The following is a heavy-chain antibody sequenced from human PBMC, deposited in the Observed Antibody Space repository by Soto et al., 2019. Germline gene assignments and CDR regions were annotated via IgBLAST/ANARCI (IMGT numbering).Heavy chain of an antibody. CDR1: GFIFSDYA. CDR3: ARENSRISPRLFQH. D-gene: IGHD6-6*01. V-gene: IGHV3-30-3*01. CDR2: ISPAGTNQ. J-gene: IGHJ1*01. Sequence: RRLSCVASGFIFSDYAMHWARQAPGKGLEWVALISPAGTNQYYADSAKGRFTISRDNSKNTLYLQMNSLRPEDTGLYYCARENSRISPRLFQHWGHGTLVTVSS.